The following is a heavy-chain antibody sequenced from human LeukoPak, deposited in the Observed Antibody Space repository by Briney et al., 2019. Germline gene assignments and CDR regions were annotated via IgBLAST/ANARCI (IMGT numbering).Heavy chain of an antibody. CDR2: ISWNSGSI. V-gene: IGHV3-9*03. Sequence: GRSLRLSCAASGFTFDDYAMHWVRQAPGKGLEWVSGISWNSGSIGYADSVKGRFTISRDNAKNSLYLQMNSLRAEDMALYYCAKDLYSSSWGGFDYWGQGTLVTVSS. CDR1: GFTFDDYA. J-gene: IGHJ4*02. CDR3: AKDLYSSSWGGFDY. D-gene: IGHD6-6*01.